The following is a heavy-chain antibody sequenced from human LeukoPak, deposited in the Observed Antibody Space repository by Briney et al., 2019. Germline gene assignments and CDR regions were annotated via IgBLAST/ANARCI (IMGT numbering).Heavy chain of an antibody. CDR3: ARGAMATTPFFDY. V-gene: IGHV4-59*01. D-gene: IGHD5-24*01. J-gene: IGHJ4*02. CDR1: GGSITGYY. CDR2: VYYTGST. Sequence: SETQSLTCTVSGGSITGYYWTWIRQPPGKGLEWIGYVYYTGSTNFNPSLKSRVTMSLDTSRNQFSLKLTSLTAADTAVYYCARGAMATTPFFDYWGQGTLVTVSS.